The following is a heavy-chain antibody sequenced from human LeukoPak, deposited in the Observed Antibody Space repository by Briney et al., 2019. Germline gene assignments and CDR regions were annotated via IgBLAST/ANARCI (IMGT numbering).Heavy chain of an antibody. D-gene: IGHD6-19*01. Sequence: ASVKVSCKASGYTFTSYGISWVRQAPGQGLEWMGWISAYNGNTNYAQKLQGRVTMTTDTSTSTVYMELRSLRSDDTAVYYCAIAVAGHYFDYWGQGTLVTVSS. CDR2: ISAYNGNT. CDR1: GYTFTSYG. J-gene: IGHJ4*02. V-gene: IGHV1-18*01. CDR3: AIAVAGHYFDY.